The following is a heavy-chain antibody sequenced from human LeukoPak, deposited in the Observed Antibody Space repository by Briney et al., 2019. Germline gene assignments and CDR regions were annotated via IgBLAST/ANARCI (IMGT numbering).Heavy chain of an antibody. CDR3: ARDINFIRKLVEATLRY. V-gene: IGHV1-2*02. J-gene: IGHJ4*02. D-gene: IGHD1-26*01. CDR1: GYTFTGYY. Sequence: ASVKVSCKASGYTFTGYYMHWVRQAPGQGLEWMGWINPNSGGTNYAQKFQGRVTMTRDTSISTAYMELSRLRSDDTAVYYCARDINFIRKLVEATLRYWGQGTLVTVSS. CDR2: INPNSGGT.